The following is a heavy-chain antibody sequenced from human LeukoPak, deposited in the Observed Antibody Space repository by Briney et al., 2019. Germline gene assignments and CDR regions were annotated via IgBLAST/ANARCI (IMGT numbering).Heavy chain of an antibody. V-gene: IGHV1-69*06. J-gene: IGHJ4*02. D-gene: IGHD3-9*01. CDR3: AISLRYFDWLAPLGYFDY. Sequence: SVKVSCKASGGTFSSYAISWVRQAPGQGLEWMGGIIPIFGTANYAQKFQGRVTITADKSTSTAYMELSSLRSEDTAVYYCAISLRYFDWLAPLGYFDYWGQGTLVTVSS. CDR1: GGTFSSYA. CDR2: IIPIFGTA.